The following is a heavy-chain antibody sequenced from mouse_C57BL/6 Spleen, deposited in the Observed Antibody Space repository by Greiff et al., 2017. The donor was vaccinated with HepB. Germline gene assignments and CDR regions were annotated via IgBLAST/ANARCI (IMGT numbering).Heavy chain of an antibody. J-gene: IGHJ1*03. CDR2: ISDGGSYT. CDR3: AKVYDYDGDWYFDV. D-gene: IGHD2-4*01. Sequence: EVQLVESGGGLVKPGGSLKLSCAASGFTFSSYAMSWVRQTPEKRLEWVATISDGGSYTYYPDNVKGRFTISRDNAKNNLYLQMSHLKSEDTAMYYCAKVYDYDGDWYFDVWGTGTTVTVSS. CDR1: GFTFSSYA. V-gene: IGHV5-4*01.